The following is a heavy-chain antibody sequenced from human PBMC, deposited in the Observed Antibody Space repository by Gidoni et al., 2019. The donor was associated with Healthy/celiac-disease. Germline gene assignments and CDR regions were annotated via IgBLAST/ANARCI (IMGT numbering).Heavy chain of an antibody. J-gene: IGHJ6*03. CDR3: ARVSSGSSTYYYYYMDV. V-gene: IGHV4-4*07. Sequence: QVQLQESCPGLVKPSETLSLTCTVPAGSISRYYWSWIRQPAGKGLEWIGRIYTSGSTNYNPSLKSRVTMSVDTSKNQFSLKLSSVTAADTAVYYCARVSSGSSTYYYYYMDVWGKGTTVTVSS. CDR1: AGSISRYY. CDR2: IYTSGST. D-gene: IGHD1-26*01.